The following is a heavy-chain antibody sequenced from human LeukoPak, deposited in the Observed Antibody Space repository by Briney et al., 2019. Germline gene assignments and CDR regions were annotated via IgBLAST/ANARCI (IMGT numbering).Heavy chain of an antibody. D-gene: IGHD2-15*01. CDR1: GFTFSNYL. CDR3: ARLKGYCRGGSCFSYYFDF. V-gene: IGHV3-74*01. CDR2: INGDGSST. J-gene: IGHJ4*02. Sequence: GGSLRLSCVASGFTFSNYLMHWVRQAPGKGLVWVSRINGDGSSTRYADSVQGRFTISRDNAKNTLLLQMHSLRVEDTAVYYCARLKGYCRGGSCFSYYFDFWGQGTLVTVSS.